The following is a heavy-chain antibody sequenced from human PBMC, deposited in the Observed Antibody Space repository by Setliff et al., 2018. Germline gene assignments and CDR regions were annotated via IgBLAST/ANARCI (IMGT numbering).Heavy chain of an antibody. V-gene: IGHV5-51*01. CDR1: GYSFTDYW. Sequence: PGESLKISCKASGYSFTDYWIAWVRQMPGEGLEWMGIIYPSNSNIKYSPSFEAQITFSVDKSITTAYLQWSSLKASDTAIYYCARHRVGNSGYAIPILDFWGQGALVTVSS. CDR2: IYPSNSNI. J-gene: IGHJ4*02. CDR3: ARHRVGNSGYAIPILDF. D-gene: IGHD5-12*01.